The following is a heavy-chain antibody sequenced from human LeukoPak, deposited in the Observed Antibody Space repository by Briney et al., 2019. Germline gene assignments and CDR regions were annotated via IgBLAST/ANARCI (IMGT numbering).Heavy chain of an antibody. V-gene: IGHV5-51*01. Sequence: GGSLRLSCKGSGYSFTSYWIGWVRQMPGKGLKWMGIIYPGDSDTRYSPSLQGQVTISADESISTAYLQWSSLKASDTAMYYCARHRTVGASNPDPFDIWGQGTMVTVSS. CDR2: IYPGDSDT. CDR1: GYSFTSYW. CDR3: ARHRTVGASNPDPFDI. D-gene: IGHD1-26*01. J-gene: IGHJ3*02.